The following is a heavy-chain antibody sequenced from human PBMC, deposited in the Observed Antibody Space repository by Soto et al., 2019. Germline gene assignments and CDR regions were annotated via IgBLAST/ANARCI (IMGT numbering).Heavy chain of an antibody. J-gene: IGHJ6*03. CDR2: INDSGSI. CDR1: GGSFSGYQ. V-gene: IGHV4-34*01. Sequence: QVQLQQWGAGLLKPSGTLSLTCAVYGGSFSGYQWSWIRQTPGMGLEWIGEINDSGSINYNPSLKSRVTILVDTPKGQISLKLTSVTAADTAVYYCARGLILWFGELSRRGGYYYYMDVWGKWTTVTVSS. D-gene: IGHD3-10*01. CDR3: ARGLILWFGELSRRGGYYYYMDV.